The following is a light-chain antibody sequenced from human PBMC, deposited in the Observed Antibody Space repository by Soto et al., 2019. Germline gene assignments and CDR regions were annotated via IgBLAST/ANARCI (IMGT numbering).Light chain of an antibody. Sequence: QSVLTQPASVSGSPGQSITISCTGTSSDVGAHNFVSWYQQHPGKAPKLMIYEVSNRPSGVSDRFSGSRSGNTATLIISGLQAEDEADYYCSSYATSSPYVFGSGTKVTVL. CDR2: EVS. J-gene: IGLJ1*01. V-gene: IGLV2-14*01. CDR3: SSYATSSPYV. CDR1: SSDVGAHNF.